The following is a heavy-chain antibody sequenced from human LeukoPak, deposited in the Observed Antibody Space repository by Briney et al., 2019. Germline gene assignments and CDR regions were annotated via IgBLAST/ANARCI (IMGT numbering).Heavy chain of an antibody. J-gene: IGHJ4*02. CDR3: AKGGHDFNPFYC. CDR1: GLTFSNYA. D-gene: IGHD2-21*02. V-gene: IGHV3-23*01. Sequence: PGGSLRLSCAASGLTFSNYAMGWVRQAPGKGLEWVSSIKGGGGDPFYAESVRGRFTISRDNSKNTLYLQLNSLRAEDTAVYFCAKGGHDFNPFYCWGQGTLVTVSS. CDR2: IKGGGGDP.